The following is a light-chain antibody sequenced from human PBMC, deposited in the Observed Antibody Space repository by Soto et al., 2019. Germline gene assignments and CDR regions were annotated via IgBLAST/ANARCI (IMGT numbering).Light chain of an antibody. CDR1: QTISSW. Sequence: DIQMTQSPSTLSVSVGDRVAISCRASQTISSWLAWYQQEPGKAPKLLIYKASTLKSGVPSRFSGSGSGTEFTLTISSLQTDDFATYYCQHYNSYSEAFGQGTKVDIK. CDR3: QHYNSYSEA. CDR2: KAS. J-gene: IGKJ1*01. V-gene: IGKV1-5*03.